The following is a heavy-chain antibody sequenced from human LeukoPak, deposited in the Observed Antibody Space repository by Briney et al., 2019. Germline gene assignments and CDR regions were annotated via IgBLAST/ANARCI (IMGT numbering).Heavy chain of an antibody. CDR1: GGSISSSSYY. CDR3: ARHGQTSMVPIDY. Sequence: PSETLSLTCTVSGGSISSSSYYWGWIRQPPGRTLEWIGYIFYSGSTNYNPSLKGRATILVDTSKNQFALKVTSVTAADTAVYYCARHGQTSMVPIDYWGQGTLVTVSS. CDR2: IFYSGST. J-gene: IGHJ4*02. V-gene: IGHV4-61*05. D-gene: IGHD5-18*01.